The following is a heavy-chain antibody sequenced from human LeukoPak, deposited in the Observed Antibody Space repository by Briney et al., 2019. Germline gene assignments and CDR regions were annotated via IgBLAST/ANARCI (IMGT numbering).Heavy chain of an antibody. V-gene: IGHV3-74*01. D-gene: IGHD2-21*02. CDR1: GFTFSRYR. CDR2: ISHDGSSL. Sequence: GSLRLSCAASGFTFSRYRMHWVRQAPGKGLVWVSRISHDGSSLSYADSVRGRFIISRDNAKNTMYLQMNSLRAEDTAVYFCTSLVVTDNWAFDVWGQGTTVTVSS. CDR3: TSLVVTDNWAFDV. J-gene: IGHJ3*01.